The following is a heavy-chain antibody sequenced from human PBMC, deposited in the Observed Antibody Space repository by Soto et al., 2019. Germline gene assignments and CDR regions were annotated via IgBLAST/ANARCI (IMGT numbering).Heavy chain of an antibody. V-gene: IGHV4-4*07. Sequence: SETLSLTCTVSGSSINTYYWNWIRQPAGKGLEWIGRIYSGGATSYSPSLKSRATMSVDTSKSQFSLKLSSVTAADTAVYYCARVPQRGYSLYSGILDVWGQGSTVTVSS. CDR2: IYSGGAT. CDR1: GSSINTYY. D-gene: IGHD5-18*01. J-gene: IGHJ6*02. CDR3: ARVPQRGYSLYSGILDV.